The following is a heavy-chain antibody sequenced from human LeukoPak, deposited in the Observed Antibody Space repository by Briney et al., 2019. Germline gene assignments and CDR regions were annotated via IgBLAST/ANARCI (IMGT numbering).Heavy chain of an antibody. CDR2: ISKSGDHT. V-gene: IGHV3-23*01. CDR3: AKDHYYDSSGYYGFDY. Sequence: GGSLRLSCAVSGLTFNNYAMSWVRQAPGKGLEWVSAISKSGDHTYYAASAKGRFTIYRDNSKNTQYLQMNSLRAEDTAVYYCAKDHYYDSSGYYGFDYWDQGTLVTVSS. CDR1: GLTFNNYA. J-gene: IGHJ4*02. D-gene: IGHD3-22*01.